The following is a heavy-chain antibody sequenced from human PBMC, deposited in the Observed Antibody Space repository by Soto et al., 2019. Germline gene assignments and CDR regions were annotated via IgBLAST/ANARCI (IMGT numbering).Heavy chain of an antibody. CDR2: TYYRSKWYD. CDR3: AKDRLYGYSPLDY. D-gene: IGHD5-18*01. Sequence: SQTLSLTCAIFGDSASSKSVAWNWIRQSPSRGLEWLGRTYYRSKWYDDYAVSVKSRITINPDTSKNQFSLQLNSLRADDTAVYYCAKDRLYGYSPLDYWGQGTLVTVSS. V-gene: IGHV6-1*01. CDR1: GDSASSKSVA. J-gene: IGHJ4*02.